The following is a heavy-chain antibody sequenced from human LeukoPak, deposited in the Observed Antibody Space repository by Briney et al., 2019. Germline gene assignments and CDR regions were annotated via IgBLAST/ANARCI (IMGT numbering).Heavy chain of an antibody. CDR2: IIPILGIA. CDR3: ARGSGYCSSTSCYRLLVY. Sequence: SVKVSCKASGYTFTSYGISWVRQAPGQGLEWMGRIIPILGIANYAQKFQGRVTITADKSTSTAYMELSSLRSEDTAVYYCARGSGYCSSTSCYRLLVYWGQGTLVTVSS. V-gene: IGHV1-69*04. J-gene: IGHJ4*02. CDR1: GYTFTSYG. D-gene: IGHD2-2*02.